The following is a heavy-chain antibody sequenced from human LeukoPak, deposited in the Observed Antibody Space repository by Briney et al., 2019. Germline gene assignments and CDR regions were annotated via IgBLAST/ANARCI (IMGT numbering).Heavy chain of an antibody. CDR2: IIPIFGKA. CDR1: GGTFSSYA. CDR3: ARSLDYYDSSGYTSEGY. Sequence: SVKVSCKASGGTFSSYAISWVRQAPGQGLEWMGGIIPIFGKANYAQKFQGRVTITADESTSTAYMELSSLRSEDTAVYYCARSLDYYDSSGYTSEGYWGQGTLVTVSS. D-gene: IGHD3-22*01. V-gene: IGHV1-69*13. J-gene: IGHJ4*02.